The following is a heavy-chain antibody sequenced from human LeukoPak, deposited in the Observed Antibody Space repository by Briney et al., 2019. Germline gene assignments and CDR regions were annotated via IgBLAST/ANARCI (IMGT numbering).Heavy chain of an antibody. V-gene: IGHV1-2*02. CDR1: GYTFTGYY. CDR2: INPKSGDT. D-gene: IGHD6-13*01. CDR3: ATGTVSSSWLGIFDF. Sequence: GASVKVSCKASGYTFTGYYLHWLRQAPGQGLQWMGWINPKSGDTNYAQKFQGRVTMSRDTSISTAYMEWSGLTSDDTALYYCATGTVSSSWLGIFDFWGQGTLVTVSS. J-gene: IGHJ4*02.